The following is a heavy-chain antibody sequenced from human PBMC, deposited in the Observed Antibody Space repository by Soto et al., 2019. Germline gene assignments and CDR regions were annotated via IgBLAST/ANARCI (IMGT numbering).Heavy chain of an antibody. Sequence: PSETLSLTCTVSGGSISSSSYYWGWIRQPPGKGLEWIGSFYYSGSTYYNPSLKSRVTISVDTSKNQFSLKLSSVTAADTAVYYCARPSSFCSSTSCYRYNWKYGWFDPWGQGTLVTVSS. CDR3: ARPSSFCSSTSCYRYNWKYGWFDP. CDR2: FYYSGST. D-gene: IGHD2-2*02. J-gene: IGHJ5*02. CDR1: GGSISSSSYY. V-gene: IGHV4-39*01.